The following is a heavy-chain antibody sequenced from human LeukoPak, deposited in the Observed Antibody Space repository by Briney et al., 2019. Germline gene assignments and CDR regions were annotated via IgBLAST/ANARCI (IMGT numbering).Heavy chain of an antibody. J-gene: IGHJ4*02. V-gene: IGHV3-23*01. CDR3: ARGSPGD. CDR1: GFTFRSHA. CDR2: IYENGGTT. Sequence: GGSLRLSCVGSGFTFRSHAMSWVRQAPEKGLEFVSGIYENGGTTYYADSVKGRFSISRDNSKNTLYLQMDSLRGEDTAMYYCARGSPGDWGQGTLVTVSS.